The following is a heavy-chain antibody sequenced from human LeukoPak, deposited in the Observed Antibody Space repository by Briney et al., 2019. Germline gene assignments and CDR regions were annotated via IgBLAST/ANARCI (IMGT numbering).Heavy chain of an antibody. D-gene: IGHD3-10*01. Sequence: SETLSLTCTVSGGSISSYYWSWIRQPPGKGLEWIGYIYYSGSTNYNPSLKSRVTISVDTSKNQFSLKLSSVTAADTAVYYCARERGNDAFDIWGQGTMATVSS. V-gene: IGHV4-59*01. CDR3: ARERGNDAFDI. CDR1: GGSISSYY. J-gene: IGHJ3*02. CDR2: IYYSGST.